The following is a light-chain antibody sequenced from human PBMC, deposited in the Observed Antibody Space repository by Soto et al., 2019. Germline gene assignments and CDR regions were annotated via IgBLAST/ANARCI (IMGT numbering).Light chain of an antibody. Sequence: QSVLTQPPSVSGAPGQRVPISCTGSSSNIGAGYDVHWYQQLPGTAPKLLIYGNSNRPSGVPDRFSGSKSGTSASLAITGLQAEDEADYYCQSYDSSLREVFGXXXXLTVL. CDR1: SSNIGAGYD. V-gene: IGLV1-40*01. CDR3: QSYDSSLREV. J-gene: IGLJ2*01. CDR2: GNS.